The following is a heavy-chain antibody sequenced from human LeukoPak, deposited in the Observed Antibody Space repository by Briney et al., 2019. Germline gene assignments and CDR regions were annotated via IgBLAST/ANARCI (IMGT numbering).Heavy chain of an antibody. Sequence: GASVKVSCKASGYTFTSYGISWVRQAPGQGLEWMGWISAYNGNTNYAQKLQGRVTMTTDTSTSTAYMELRSLRSDDTAVYYCARVRITMIVVVITHIDYWGQGTPVTVSS. V-gene: IGHV1-18*01. CDR3: ARVRITMIVVVITHIDY. CDR1: GYTFTSYG. CDR2: ISAYNGNT. D-gene: IGHD3-22*01. J-gene: IGHJ4*02.